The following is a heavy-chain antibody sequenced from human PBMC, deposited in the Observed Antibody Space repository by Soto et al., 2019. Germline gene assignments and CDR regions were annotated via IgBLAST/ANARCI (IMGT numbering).Heavy chain of an antibody. D-gene: IGHD3-3*01. CDR3: AKDKGRDDYWSGYKPIGY. CDR2: ISGNGGST. Sequence: PGGSLRLSCAASGFTFSSYAMSWVRQAPGKGLEWASYISGNGGSTYYADSVKGRFTISRDNSKNTVFLQMKNLRAEDKAVYYCAKDKGRDDYWSGYKPIGYWGQGILVTVSS. J-gene: IGHJ4*02. V-gene: IGHV3-23*01. CDR1: GFTFSSYA.